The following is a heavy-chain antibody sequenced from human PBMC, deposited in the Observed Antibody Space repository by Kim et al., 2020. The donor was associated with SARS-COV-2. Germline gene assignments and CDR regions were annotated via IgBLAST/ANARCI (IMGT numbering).Heavy chain of an antibody. CDR2: INTNTGNP. J-gene: IGHJ5*02. Sequence: ASVKVSCKASGYTFTSYAMNWVRQAPGQGLEWMGWINTNTGNPTYAQGFTGRFVFTLDTSVSTAYLQISSLKAEDTAVYYCARERGWWGIAVAGTAWFDPWGQGTLVTVSS. CDR3: ARERGWWGIAVAGTAWFDP. D-gene: IGHD6-19*01. V-gene: IGHV7-4-1*02. CDR1: GYTFTSYA.